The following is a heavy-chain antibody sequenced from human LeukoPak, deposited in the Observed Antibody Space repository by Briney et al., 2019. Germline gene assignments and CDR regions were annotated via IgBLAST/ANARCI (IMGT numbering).Heavy chain of an antibody. J-gene: IGHJ4*02. D-gene: IGHD5-24*01. CDR2: INSDGSST. Sequence: GGSLRLSCAASGFTFSSYWMHWVRQAPGKGLVWVSRINSDGSSTSYADSVKGRFTISRDNAKNTLYLQMNSLRAEDTAVYYCAREQMATINYFDYWGQGTLVTVPS. CDR1: GFTFSSYW. V-gene: IGHV3-74*01. CDR3: AREQMATINYFDY.